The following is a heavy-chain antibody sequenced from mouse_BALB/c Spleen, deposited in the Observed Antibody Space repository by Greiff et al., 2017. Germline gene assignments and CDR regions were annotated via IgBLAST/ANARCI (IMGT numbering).Heavy chain of an antibody. CDR3: ARDDVNHGSYAMDY. CDR1: GFSLTSYG. D-gene: IGHD2-3*01. Sequence: VQLQESGPGLVAPSQSLSITCTVSGFSLTSYGVHWVRQPPGKGLEWLGVIWAGGSTNYNSALMSRLSISKDNSKSQVFLKMNSLQTDDTAMYYCARDDVNHGSYAMDYWGQGTSVTVSS. J-gene: IGHJ4*01. V-gene: IGHV2-9*02. CDR2: IWAGGST.